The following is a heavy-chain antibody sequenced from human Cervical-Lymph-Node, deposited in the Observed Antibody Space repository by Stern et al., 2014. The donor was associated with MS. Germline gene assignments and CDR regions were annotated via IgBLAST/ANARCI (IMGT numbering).Heavy chain of an antibody. Sequence: QLVQSGAELKKPGSSVKVSCKASGGTFSSLSISWVRRAPGHGLQWLGGITPMFGTSNYVQKFQDRLNIFADESTQTVYMTLSGLRSEDTAVYYCARDQAGIAAHWGQGTLVTVSS. CDR2: ITPMFGTS. CDR3: ARDQAGIAAH. CDR1: GGTFSSLS. D-gene: IGHD6-13*01. J-gene: IGHJ4*02. V-gene: IGHV1-69*01.